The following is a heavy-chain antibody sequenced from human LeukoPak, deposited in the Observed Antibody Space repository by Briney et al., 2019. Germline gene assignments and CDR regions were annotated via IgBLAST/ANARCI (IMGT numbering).Heavy chain of an antibody. V-gene: IGHV3-33*01. CDR3: ARSQSSSLIDY. Sequence: PGRSLRLSCAASGFSFSAYGVHWVRQAPGKGLEWVAVIWYDGSSKDYADSVKSRFTLSRDNSKNTLYLQMNSLTVEDTAVYYCARSQSSSLIDYWGQGTLVTVSS. J-gene: IGHJ4*02. D-gene: IGHD6-13*01. CDR2: IWYDGSSK. CDR1: GFSFSAYG.